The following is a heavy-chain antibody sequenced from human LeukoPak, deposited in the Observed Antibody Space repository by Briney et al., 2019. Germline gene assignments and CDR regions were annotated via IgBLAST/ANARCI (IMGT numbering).Heavy chain of an antibody. CDR3: ARVDCSSTSCYGDDYFDY. CDR2: INPNSGGT. V-gene: IGHV1-2*02. Sequence: ASVKVSCKASGYTFTGYYMHWVRQAPGQGLEWMGWINPNSGGTNYAQKFQGRVTMTRDTSISTAHMELSRLRSDDTAVYYCARVDCSSTSCYGDDYFDYWGQGTLVTVSS. CDR1: GYTFTGYY. D-gene: IGHD2-2*01. J-gene: IGHJ4*02.